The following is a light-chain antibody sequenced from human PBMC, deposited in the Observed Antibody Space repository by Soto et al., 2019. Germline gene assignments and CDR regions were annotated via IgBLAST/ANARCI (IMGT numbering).Light chain of an antibody. J-gene: IGKJ1*01. Sequence: QIAPSPSSVSACVRNRVTIACRASQSFNIYLNWYQQKPGKAPKLLIYKASTLQSGVPSRFSGSGSGTEFTLTISSLQPDDFATYYCQQYNSYWMFGQGTKVDIK. CDR2: KAS. CDR3: QQYNSYWM. CDR1: QSFNIY. V-gene: IGKV1-5*03.